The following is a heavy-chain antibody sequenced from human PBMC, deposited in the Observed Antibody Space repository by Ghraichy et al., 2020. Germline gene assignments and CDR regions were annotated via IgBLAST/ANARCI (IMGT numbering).Heavy chain of an antibody. D-gene: IGHD2-2*01. J-gene: IGHJ4*02. Sequence: GGSLRLSCTVSGFTFGDYALSWFRQAPGEGLEWVGFIRSKAYGGTTEYAASVKGRFTISRDDSKRIAYLQMNSLRTEDTAVYYCTTGGGYCSTISCHAILSYWGQVTLVTVSS. CDR2: IRSKAYGGTT. CDR3: TTGGGYCSTISCHAILSY. V-gene: IGHV3-49*03. CDR1: GFTFGDYA.